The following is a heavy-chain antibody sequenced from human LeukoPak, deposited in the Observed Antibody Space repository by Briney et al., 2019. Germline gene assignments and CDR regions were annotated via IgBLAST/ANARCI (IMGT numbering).Heavy chain of an antibody. Sequence: GGSLRLSCAASGFTFNSYAMHWVRQAPGKGLEWVAVISYDGSNKYYADSVKGRFTISRDNSKNTLYLQMNSLRAEDTAVYYCAPLRAIWGQGTLVTVSS. J-gene: IGHJ4*02. CDR3: APLRAI. D-gene: IGHD2-2*01. CDR2: ISYDGSNK. V-gene: IGHV3-30*04. CDR1: GFTFNSYA.